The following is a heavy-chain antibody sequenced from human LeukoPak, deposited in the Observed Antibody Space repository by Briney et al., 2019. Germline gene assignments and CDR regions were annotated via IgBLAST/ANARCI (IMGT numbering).Heavy chain of an antibody. J-gene: IGHJ5*02. V-gene: IGHV4-59*01. CDR3: ASSPYYDSLDWFDP. CDR2: IYYSGST. D-gene: IGHD3-22*01. Sequence: SETLSLTCTVSGGSISSYYWSWIRQPPGKGLEWIGYIYYSGSTNYNPSLKSRVTISVDTSKNQFSLKLSSVTAADTAVHYCASSPYYDSLDWFDPWGQGTLVTVSS. CDR1: GGSISSYY.